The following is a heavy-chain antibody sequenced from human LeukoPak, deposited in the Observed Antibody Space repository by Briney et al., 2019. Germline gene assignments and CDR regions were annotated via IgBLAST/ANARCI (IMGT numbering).Heavy chain of an antibody. V-gene: IGHV3-9*01. J-gene: IGHJ6*03. CDR3: AKDAKYYYYMDV. CDR2: ISWNSGSI. CDR1: GFTFDDYA. Sequence: GGSLRLACAASGFTFDDYAMHWVRQAPGKGQEWVSGISWNSGSIGYADSVKGRFTISRDNAKNSLYLQMNSLRAEDTALYYCAKDAKYYYYMDVWGKGTTVTVSS.